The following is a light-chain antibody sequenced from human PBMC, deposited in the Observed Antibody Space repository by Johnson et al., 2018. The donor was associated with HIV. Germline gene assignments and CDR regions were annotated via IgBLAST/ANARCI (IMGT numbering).Light chain of an antibody. CDR1: SSNIGNNY. CDR3: GTWDSSLSAL. CDR2: NNS. Sequence: QAVLTQPPSVSAAPGQKVTISCSGSSSNIGNNYVSWYQQLPGTAPKLLISNNSKRPSGIPDRFSGSKSGTSATLGITGLQTGDEADYYCGTWDSSLSALFGTGTKVTVL. V-gene: IGLV1-51*01. J-gene: IGLJ1*01.